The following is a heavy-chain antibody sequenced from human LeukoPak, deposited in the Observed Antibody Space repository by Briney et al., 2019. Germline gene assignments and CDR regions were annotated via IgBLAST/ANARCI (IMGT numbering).Heavy chain of an antibody. CDR1: GFTFSDYY. V-gene: IGHV3-11*01. CDR3: ARKPYSSGWYYAYYFDY. CDR2: ISSSGGTI. J-gene: IGHJ4*02. Sequence: GGSLRLSCAASGFTFSDYYMSWIRQAPGKGLEWVSYISSSGGTIYYADSVKGRFTISRDNAKNSLYLQMNSLRAEDTAVYYCARKPYSSGWYYAYYFDYWGQGTLVTVSS. D-gene: IGHD6-19*01.